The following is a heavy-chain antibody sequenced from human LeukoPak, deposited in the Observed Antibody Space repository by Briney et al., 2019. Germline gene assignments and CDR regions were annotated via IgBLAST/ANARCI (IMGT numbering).Heavy chain of an antibody. CDR1: GGSISSGSYY. J-gene: IGHJ4*02. CDR3: ARGYYDSSGYYHEGY. CDR2: IYTSGST. D-gene: IGHD3-22*01. V-gene: IGHV4-61*02. Sequence: SQTLSLTCNVSGGSISSGSYYWSWIRQPAGKGLEWIGRIYTSGSTNYNPSLKSRVTIPVDTSKNQFSLKLSSVTAADTAVYYCARGYYDSSGYYHEGYWGQGTLVTVSS.